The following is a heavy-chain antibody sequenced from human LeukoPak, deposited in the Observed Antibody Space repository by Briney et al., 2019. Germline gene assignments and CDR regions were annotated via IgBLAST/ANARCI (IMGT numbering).Heavy chain of an antibody. CDR3: AKDAVDTAMPTDH. D-gene: IGHD5-18*01. J-gene: IGHJ4*02. CDR1: GFTFSSYG. V-gene: IGHV3-30*18. CDR2: ISYDGSNK. Sequence: RGSLRLSCAASGFTFSSYGMHWVRQASGKGLEWVAVISYDGSNKYYADSVKGRFTISRDNSKNTLYLQMNSLRAEDTAVYYCAKDAVDTAMPTDHWGQGTLVTVSS.